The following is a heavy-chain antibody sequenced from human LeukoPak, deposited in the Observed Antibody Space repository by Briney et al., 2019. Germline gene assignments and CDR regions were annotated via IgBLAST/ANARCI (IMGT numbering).Heavy chain of an antibody. CDR3: ARPSYGSGSYSLLRY. Sequence: SETLSLTCTVSGGSISSSNYYWGWIRQPPGKGLEWIGGIYYSGSTYYSPSLKSRVTISVDTSKNQFSLKLSSVTAADTAVYYCARPSYGSGSYSLLRYWGQGTLVTVSS. CDR1: GGSISSSNYY. V-gene: IGHV4-39*01. D-gene: IGHD3-10*01. CDR2: IYYSGST. J-gene: IGHJ4*02.